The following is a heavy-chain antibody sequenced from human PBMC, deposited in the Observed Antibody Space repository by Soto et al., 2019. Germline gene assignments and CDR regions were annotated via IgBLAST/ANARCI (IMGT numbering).Heavy chain of an antibody. CDR1: GFTFSSYA. D-gene: IGHD2-2*01. V-gene: IGHV3-30-3*01. J-gene: IGHJ4*02. CDR2: ISYDGSNK. Sequence: GGSLRLSCAASGFTFSSYAMHWVRQAPGKGLEWVAVISYDGSNKYYADSVKGRFTISRDNSKNTLYLQMNSLRAEDTAVYYCARDYCSSTSCYFDYWGQGTLVTVSS. CDR3: ARDYCSSTSCYFDY.